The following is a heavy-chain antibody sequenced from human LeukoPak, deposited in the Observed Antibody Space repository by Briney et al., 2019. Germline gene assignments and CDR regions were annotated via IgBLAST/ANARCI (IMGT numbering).Heavy chain of an antibody. J-gene: IGHJ4*02. Sequence: GGSLRLPCVASGFTFSSTTMGWVRQAPGRGLEWVSSITAIDGRTYYADSVRGRFTISRDNSKNTVYLQLNSLRAGDTAIYYCTKDRRGPAAGTWYFDSWGQGTLVTVSS. CDR2: ITAIDGRT. D-gene: IGHD6-13*01. V-gene: IGHV3-23*01. CDR3: TKDRRGPAAGTWYFDS. CDR1: GFTFSSTT.